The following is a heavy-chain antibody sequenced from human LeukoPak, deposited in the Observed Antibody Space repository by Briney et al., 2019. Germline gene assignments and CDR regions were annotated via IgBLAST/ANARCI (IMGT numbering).Heavy chain of an antibody. CDR2: ITTSDGNT. J-gene: IGHJ4*02. V-gene: IGHV3-23*01. CDR3: AKGAAAGLSAWGYFDY. Sequence: GGSLRLSCAASGFTFSSYTMSWVRQAPGKGLEWVSTITTSDGNTYYADSVKGRFTVSRDNSKNTLYLQMNSLRAEDTAVYYCAKGAAAGLSAWGYFDYWGQGTLVTVSS. CDR1: GFTFSSYT. D-gene: IGHD6-13*01.